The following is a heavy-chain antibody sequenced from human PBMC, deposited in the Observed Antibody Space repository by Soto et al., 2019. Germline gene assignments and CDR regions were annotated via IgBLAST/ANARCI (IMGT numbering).Heavy chain of an antibody. D-gene: IGHD2-2*02. J-gene: IGHJ4*02. CDR2: IAPDASQI. Sequence: GGSLRLSCAASGFTFSSYWMSWVRQAPGKGLEWVALIAPDASQIYYADSVKGRFTISRDNSKNTLYLQMNSLRAEDTSLYLCATDIHATWLLNSWGQGTLVTVSS. CDR3: ATDIHATWLLNS. CDR1: GFTFSSYW. V-gene: IGHV3-30-3*01.